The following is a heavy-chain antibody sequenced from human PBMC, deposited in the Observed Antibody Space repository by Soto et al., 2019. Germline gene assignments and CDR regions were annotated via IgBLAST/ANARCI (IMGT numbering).Heavy chain of an antibody. Sequence: EVQLVESGGGLVQPGGSLKLSCAASGFTFSGSAMHWVRQASGKGLEWVGRIRSKANSYATAYAASVKGRFTISRDDSKNTAYLQMNSLKTEDTAVYYCTRQAIDYDSSGFPSPTGWRYGWGQGTLVTVSS. J-gene: IGHJ4*02. CDR1: GFTFSGSA. D-gene: IGHD3-22*01. CDR2: IRSKANSYAT. CDR3: TRQAIDYDSSGFPSPTGWRYG. V-gene: IGHV3-73*02.